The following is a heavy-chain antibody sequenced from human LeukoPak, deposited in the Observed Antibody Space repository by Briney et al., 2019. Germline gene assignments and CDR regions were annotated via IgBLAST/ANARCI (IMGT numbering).Heavy chain of an antibody. D-gene: IGHD5-18*01. Sequence: GEALKMSGKGSGYSFTSYWIGSVRQRPGKGLEGRGIIYPGDSDTTYSPPFQREVTTSADKSITTASLQWSSLQASDTAMYYCARRGVDTPYYYYGMDVWGQGPTVTVSS. CDR1: GYSFTSYW. V-gene: IGHV5-51*01. CDR3: ARRGVDTPYYYYGMDV. CDR2: IYPGDSDT. J-gene: IGHJ6*02.